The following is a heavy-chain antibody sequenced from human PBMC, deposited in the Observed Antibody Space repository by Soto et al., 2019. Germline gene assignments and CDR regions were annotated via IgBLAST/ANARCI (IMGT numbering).Heavy chain of an antibody. Sequence: QVQLVQSGAEVQKPGASVKVSCKASGYTFSSFDVNWVRQATGQGLEWMGWMNSRSGDTVYAQKFQGRVTMTRDTSIGTAYMELRSLRSEDTAVYYCARSLSNKVGPDYWGQGSLVTVSS. J-gene: IGHJ4*02. CDR2: MNSRSGDT. V-gene: IGHV1-8*02. D-gene: IGHD4-4*01. CDR3: ARSLSNKVGPDY. CDR1: GYTFSSFD.